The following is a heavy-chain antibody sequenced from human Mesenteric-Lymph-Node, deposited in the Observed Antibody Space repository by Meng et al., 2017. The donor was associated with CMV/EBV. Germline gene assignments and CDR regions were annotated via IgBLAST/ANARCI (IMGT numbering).Heavy chain of an antibody. Sequence: GGSLRLSCAASGFTFSSYAMSWVRQAPGKGLEWVSAISGSGGSTYYADSVKGRFTISRDNSKNTLYLQLNSLRAEDTAVYYCAKGGDSSSWSRYFDYWGQGSLVTVSS. CDR2: ISGSGGST. CDR3: AKGGDSSSWSRYFDY. CDR1: GFTFSSYA. V-gene: IGHV3-23*01. J-gene: IGHJ4*02. D-gene: IGHD6-13*01.